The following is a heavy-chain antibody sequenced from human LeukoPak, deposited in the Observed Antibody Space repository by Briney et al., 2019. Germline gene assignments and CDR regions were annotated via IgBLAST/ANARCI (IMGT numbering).Heavy chain of an antibody. CDR1: GFTFSTYG. D-gene: IGHD2-8*01. CDR3: VKEGNGAFDI. Sequence: GGSLRLSCAASGFTFSTYGMNWVRQAPGKGLEYVSAVSSIGGSSYYADSVKGRFTISRDNSKNTLYLQKISLRPEDTAVYYCVKEGNGAFDIWGQGTMVTVSS. CDR2: VSSIGGSS. V-gene: IGHV3-64D*09. J-gene: IGHJ3*02.